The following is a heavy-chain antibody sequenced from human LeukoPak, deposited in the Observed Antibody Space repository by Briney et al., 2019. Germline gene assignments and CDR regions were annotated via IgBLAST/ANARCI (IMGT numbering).Heavy chain of an antibody. CDR1: GFTFSSYA. V-gene: IGHV3-23*01. D-gene: IGHD3-16*01. J-gene: IGHJ4*02. Sequence: PGGSLRLSCAASGFTFSSYAMSWVRQAPGTGLEWVSGISGSGGSTYYADSVKGRSTISRDNSKNTLDLQMTSLRVEDTAVYYCAKFHGGLNTNFDYWGQGTLVTVSS. CDR2: ISGSGGST. CDR3: AKFHGGLNTNFDY.